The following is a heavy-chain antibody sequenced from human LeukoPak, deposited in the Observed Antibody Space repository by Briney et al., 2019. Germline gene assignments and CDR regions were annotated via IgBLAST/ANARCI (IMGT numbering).Heavy chain of an antibody. CDR1: GGSFSGYY. J-gene: IGHJ4*02. CDR2: INHSGST. D-gene: IGHD5-24*01. Sequence: SETLSLTCAVYGGSFSGYYWSWIRQPPGKGLEWIGEINHSGSTNYNPSLESRVTISVDTSKNQFSLKLSSVTAADTAVYYCARGRDGYRDYWGQGTLVTVSS. V-gene: IGHV4-34*01. CDR3: ARGRDGYRDY.